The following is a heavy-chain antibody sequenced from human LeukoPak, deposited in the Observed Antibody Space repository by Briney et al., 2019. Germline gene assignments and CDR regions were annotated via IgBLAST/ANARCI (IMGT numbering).Heavy chain of an antibody. V-gene: IGHV4-59*01. CDR2: IYYSGST. CDR3: ARDSRVVVAAKYYYYGMDV. D-gene: IGHD2-15*01. Sequence: SETLSLTCTVSGGSISSYYWSWIRQPPGKGLEWIGYIYYSGSTNYNPSLKSRVTISVDTSKNQFSLKLSSVTAADTAVYYCARDSRVVVAAKYYYYGMDVWGQGTTVTVSS. J-gene: IGHJ6*02. CDR1: GGSISSYY.